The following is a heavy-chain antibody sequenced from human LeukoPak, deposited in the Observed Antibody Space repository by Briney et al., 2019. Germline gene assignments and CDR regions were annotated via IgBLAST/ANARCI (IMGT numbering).Heavy chain of an antibody. CDR3: ANWGADSGSDY. V-gene: IGHV3-30*18. Sequence: GGSLRLSCAGSGFTFRTYAMGWVRQAPGKGLEWVAVISYDGSNKYYADSVKGRFTISRDNSKNTLYLQMNSLRAEDTAVYYCANWGADSGSDYWGQGTLVTVSS. CDR2: ISYDGSNK. J-gene: IGHJ4*02. CDR1: GFTFRTYA. D-gene: IGHD3-10*01.